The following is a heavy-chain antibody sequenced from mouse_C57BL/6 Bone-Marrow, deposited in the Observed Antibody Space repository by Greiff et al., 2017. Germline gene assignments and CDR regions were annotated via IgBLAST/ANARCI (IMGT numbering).Heavy chain of an antibody. D-gene: IGHD1-1*01. J-gene: IGHJ2*01. CDR1: GYTFTSYW. Sequence: LQQPGAELVKPGASVKVSCKASGYTFTSYWMHWVKQRPGQGLEWIGRFHPSDSDTNYNQKFKGKATLTVDKSSSTAYMQLSSLTSEDSAVYYCAILTTVVEGYWGQGTTLTVSS. V-gene: IGHV1-74*01. CDR3: AILTTVVEGY. CDR2: FHPSDSDT.